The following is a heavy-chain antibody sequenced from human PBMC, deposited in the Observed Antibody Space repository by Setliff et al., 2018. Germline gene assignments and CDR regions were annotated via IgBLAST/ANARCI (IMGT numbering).Heavy chain of an antibody. CDR1: GVSISSYY. D-gene: IGHD3-3*01. CDR2: IQNSGGI. V-gene: IGHV4-59*01. J-gene: IGHJ6*02. CDR3: ARLSWNGLRYFGLDV. Sequence: PSETLSLTCNVSGVSISSYYWSWIRQAPGKGLESLGYIQNSGGINYNPSLKSRVTISVDTSTNQFSLKLTSVTAADTAVYYCARLSWNGLRYFGLDVWGQGTTGTVSS.